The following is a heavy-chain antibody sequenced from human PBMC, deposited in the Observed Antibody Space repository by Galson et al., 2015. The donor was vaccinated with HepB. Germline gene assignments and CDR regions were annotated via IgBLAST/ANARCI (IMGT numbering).Heavy chain of an antibody. D-gene: IGHD2-15*01. CDR2: IWNDGSNK. CDR3: AKTYWSGGSCYVPNDYYYYGMDV. V-gene: IGHV3-33*06. J-gene: IGHJ6*02. Sequence: SLRLSCAASGFTFSSYGMHWVRQAPGKGLEWVAVIWNDGSNKYYADSVKGRFTISRDNSENTLYLQMNSLRAEDTAVYYCAKTYWSGGSCYVPNDYYYYGMDVWGQGTTVTVSS. CDR1: GFTFSSYG.